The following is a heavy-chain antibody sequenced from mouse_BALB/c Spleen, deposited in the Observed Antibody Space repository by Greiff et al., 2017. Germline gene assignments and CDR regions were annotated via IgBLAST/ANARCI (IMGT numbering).Heavy chain of an antibody. D-gene: IGHD2-1*01. CDR2: ISSGGSYT. J-gene: IGHJ4*01. Sequence: EVKVVESGGGLVKPGGSLKLSCAASGFTFSSYTMSWVRQTPEKRLEWVATISSGGSYTYYPDSVKGRFTISRDNAKNTLYLQMSSLKSEDTAMYYCTRVYYGLYYAMDYWGQGTSVTVSS. V-gene: IGHV5-6-4*01. CDR1: GFTFSSYT. CDR3: TRVYYGLYYAMDY.